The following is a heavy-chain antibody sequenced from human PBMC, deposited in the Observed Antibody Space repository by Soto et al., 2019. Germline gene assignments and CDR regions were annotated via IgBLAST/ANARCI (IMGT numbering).Heavy chain of an antibody. CDR1: GFTFSDYY. D-gene: IGHD6-13*01. CDR3: ARSRHRGSSWYEGGYTFDY. CDR2: ISSSGSTI. J-gene: IGHJ4*02. V-gene: IGHV3-11*01. Sequence: GGSLRLSCAASGFTFSDYYMSWIRQAPGKGLEWVSYISSSGSTIYYADSVKGRFTISRDNAKNSLYLQMNSLRAEDTAVYYCARSRHRGSSWYEGGYTFDYWGQGTLVTVSS.